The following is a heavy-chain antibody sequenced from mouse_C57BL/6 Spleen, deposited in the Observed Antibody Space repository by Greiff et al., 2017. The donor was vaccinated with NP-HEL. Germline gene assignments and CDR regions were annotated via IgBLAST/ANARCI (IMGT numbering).Heavy chain of an antibody. Sequence: QVQLKQPGAELVRPGSSVKLSCKASGYTFTSYWMHWVKQRPIQGLEWIGNIDPSDSETHYNQKFKDKATLTVDKSSSTAYMQLSSLTSEDSAVYYCARGGQGNWFAYWGQGTLVTVSA. CDR2: IDPSDSET. D-gene: IGHD3-3*01. CDR3: ARGGQGNWFAY. J-gene: IGHJ3*01. CDR1: GYTFTSYW. V-gene: IGHV1-52*01.